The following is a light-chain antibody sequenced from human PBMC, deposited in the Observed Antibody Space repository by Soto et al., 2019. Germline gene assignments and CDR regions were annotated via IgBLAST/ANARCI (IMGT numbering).Light chain of an antibody. V-gene: IGKV1-5*01. CDR2: DAS. CDR3: QQYNGYSTWT. Sequence: DIQMTQSPSTLSASVGDRVTITCRASQSVSRWVAWYQQRPGKAPKVLIWDASSLQRGVPSRFSGSGSGTEFTLTISSLQPDDFATYYRQQYNGYSTWTFGQGTKVDIK. J-gene: IGKJ1*01. CDR1: QSVSRW.